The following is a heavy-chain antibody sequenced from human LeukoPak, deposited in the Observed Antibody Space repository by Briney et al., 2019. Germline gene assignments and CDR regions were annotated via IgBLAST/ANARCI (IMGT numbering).Heavy chain of an antibody. J-gene: IGHJ4*02. D-gene: IGHD5-18*01. CDR1: GFIFTSYS. CDR2: ISSSSGTYI. CDR3: ARRAMTERGHSYSLDY. Sequence: GGSLRLSCAASGFIFTSYSMNWVRQAPGKGLEWVSSISSSSGTYIYYADSVKGRFTISRDNAKNSLYLQMDSLRAEDTAVYYCARRAMTERGHSYSLDYWGQGTLVTVSS. V-gene: IGHV3-21*01.